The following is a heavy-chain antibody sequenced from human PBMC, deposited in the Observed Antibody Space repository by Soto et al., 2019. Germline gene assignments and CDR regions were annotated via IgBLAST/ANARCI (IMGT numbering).Heavy chain of an antibody. D-gene: IGHD2-15*01. CDR1: GFTFSDYY. Sequence: GGSLRLSCAASGFTFSDYYMSWIRQAPGKGLEWVSYISSSGSTIYYADSVKGRFTISRDNAKNSLYLQMNSLRAEDTAVYYCARASAVIVVAGRYMDVWGKGTTVTVSS. CDR3: ARASAVIVVAGRYMDV. CDR2: ISSSGSTI. V-gene: IGHV3-11*01. J-gene: IGHJ6*03.